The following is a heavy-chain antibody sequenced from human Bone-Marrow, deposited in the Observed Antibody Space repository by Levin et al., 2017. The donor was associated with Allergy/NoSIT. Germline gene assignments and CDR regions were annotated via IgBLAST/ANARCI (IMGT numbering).Heavy chain of an antibody. CDR1: GFTFDDFA. Sequence: SLKISCAASGFTFDDFAMHWVRQAPEKGLEWVSGINWNSNTRDYADSVKGRFTISRDNAKKSLYLQMNNLRPEDTAFYYCAKVPCSFGVSFYFQYWGRGVLVTVSS. CDR3: AKVPCSFGVSFYFQY. J-gene: IGHJ4*02. V-gene: IGHV3-9*01. D-gene: IGHD3-16*01. CDR2: INWNSNTR.